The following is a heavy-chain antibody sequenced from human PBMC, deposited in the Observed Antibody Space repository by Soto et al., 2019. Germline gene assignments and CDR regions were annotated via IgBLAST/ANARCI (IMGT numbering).Heavy chain of an antibody. V-gene: IGHV3-21*01. CDR3: ARERRSSGYFEYHPLDY. J-gene: IGHJ4*02. D-gene: IGHD3-22*01. Sequence: PGGSLRLSCAASGFTFSSYSMNWVRQAPGKGLEWVSSISSSSSYIYYADSVKGRFTISRDNAKNSLYPQMNSLRAEDTAVYYCARERRSSGYFEYHPLDYWGQGTLVTVSS. CDR1: GFTFSSYS. CDR2: ISSSSSYI.